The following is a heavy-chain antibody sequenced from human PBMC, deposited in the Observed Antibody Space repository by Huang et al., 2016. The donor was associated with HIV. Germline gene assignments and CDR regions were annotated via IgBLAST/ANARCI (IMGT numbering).Heavy chain of an antibody. D-gene: IGHD6-19*01. J-gene: IGHJ5*02. CDR1: GFNFLTYA. CDR3: ARDKEAGTPFFDP. CDR2: INGDGLT. V-gene: IGHV1-3*01. Sequence: QVQLVQSGAEVEKPGASVNLSCKASGFNFLTYALHWVRQAPGQRLGWMGWINGDGLTKYSQKFQGRVTITRDRSASTVYVDFKSLTYEDTAVYYWARDKEAGTPFFDPWGQGTLVTVSS.